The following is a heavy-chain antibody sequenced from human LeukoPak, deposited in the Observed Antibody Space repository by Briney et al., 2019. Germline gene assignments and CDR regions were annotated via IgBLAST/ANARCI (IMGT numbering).Heavy chain of an antibody. CDR3: AKDSKRWKTYYYEAGSYYFDY. D-gene: IGHD3-10*01. CDR2: ISYDGSKK. J-gene: IGHJ4*02. CDR1: GFTFSTYA. V-gene: IGHV3-30*18. Sequence: GGSLRLSCAASGFTFSTYAMHWVRQGPGKGLEWVAVISYDGSKKYYVDSVKGRFTISRDNSKNTLYLQMNSLRPEDTAVYYCAKDSKRWKTYYYEAGSYYFDYWGQGTRVTVSS.